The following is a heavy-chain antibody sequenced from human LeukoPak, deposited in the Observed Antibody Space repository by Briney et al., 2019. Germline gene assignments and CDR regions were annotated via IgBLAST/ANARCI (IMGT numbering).Heavy chain of an antibody. V-gene: IGHV4-34*01. CDR3: ASQTYYYDSSGYPY. CDR1: GGSFSGYY. J-gene: IGHJ4*02. Sequence: PSETLSLTCAVYGGSFSGYYWSWIRQPPGKGLEWIGEINHSGSTNYNPSLKSRVTISVDTSKNQFSLKLSSVTAADTAVYYCASQTYYYDSSGYPYWGQGTLVTVSS. CDR2: INHSGST. D-gene: IGHD3-22*01.